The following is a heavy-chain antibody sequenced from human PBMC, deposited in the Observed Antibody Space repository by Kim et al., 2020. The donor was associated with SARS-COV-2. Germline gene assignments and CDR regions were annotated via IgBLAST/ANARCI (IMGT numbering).Heavy chain of an antibody. CDR3: ARDRAGISSAGYLDY. CDR1: GFTLSESA. V-gene: IGHV3-23*01. CDR2: SSGDGATT. J-gene: IGHJ4*02. Sequence: GGSLRLSCAASGFTLSESATSWVRQAPGRGLEWVASSSGDGATTYYAGSVKGRFTISRDNSKNTLYLQMNSLRADDTAVYYCARDRAGISSAGYLDYWGQGTLVTVSS. D-gene: IGHD6-13*01.